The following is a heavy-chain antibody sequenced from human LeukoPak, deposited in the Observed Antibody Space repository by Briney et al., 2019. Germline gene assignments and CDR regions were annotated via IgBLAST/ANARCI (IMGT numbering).Heavy chain of an antibody. CDR3: ARLPAAASGHWFDT. J-gene: IGHJ5*02. V-gene: IGHV4-61*01. D-gene: IGHD6-13*01. CDR2: IKYSGST. Sequence: PSETLSLTCTVSGASIDSSRYYWSWIRQPPGKGLEWIGYIKYSGSTDYNASLKSRITMSIDTSKSQVSLDPNSATAADTAIYYCARLPAAASGHWFDTWGQGTLVTVSS. CDR1: GASIDSSRYY.